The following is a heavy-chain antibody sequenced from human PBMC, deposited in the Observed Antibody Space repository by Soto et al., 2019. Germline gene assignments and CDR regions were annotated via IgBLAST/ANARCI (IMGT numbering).Heavy chain of an antibody. CDR1: GFTFSSYS. J-gene: IGHJ5*02. CDR3: ARGIAYCGGDCYGPDWFDP. CDR2: ISSSSSYI. D-gene: IGHD2-21*02. V-gene: IGHV3-21*01. Sequence: ESGGGLVKPGGSLRLSCAASGFTFSSYSMNWVRQAPGKGLEWVSSISSSSSYIYYADSVKGRFTISRDNAKNSLYLQMNSLRAEDTAVYYCARGIAYCGGDCYGPDWFDPWGQGTLVTVSS.